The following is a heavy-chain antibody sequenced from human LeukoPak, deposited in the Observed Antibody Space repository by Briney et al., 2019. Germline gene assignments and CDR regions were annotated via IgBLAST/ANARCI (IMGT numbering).Heavy chain of an antibody. J-gene: IGHJ4*02. CDR1: GYTFTGYY. Sequence: ASVKVSCKASGYTFTGYYIHWVRQAPGQGLEWMGWINPKSGGTNFAQKFQDRVTMTGDTSISTAHMELSRLRSDDTAVYYCARKSRDGYNLFDCWGQGTLVTVSS. CDR3: ARKSRDGYNLFDC. D-gene: IGHD5-24*01. CDR2: INPKSGGT. V-gene: IGHV1-2*02.